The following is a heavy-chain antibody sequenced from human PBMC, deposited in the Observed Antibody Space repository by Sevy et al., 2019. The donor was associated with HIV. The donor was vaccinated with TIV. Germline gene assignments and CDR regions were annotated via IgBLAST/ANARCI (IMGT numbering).Heavy chain of an antibody. CDR2: ISTYNGDT. CDR1: GYTFSSYG. D-gene: IGHD6-19*01. Sequence: ASVKVSCKASGYTFSSYGITWVRQAPGQGLEWMGWISTYNGDTNYAQKLQGRVTMTTDTSTSTDYMDLRSLRFDDTAVYYSAEVDLAGSGWYGNGMDVWGQGTTVTVSS. V-gene: IGHV1-18*01. J-gene: IGHJ6*02. CDR3: AEVDLAGSGWYGNGMDV.